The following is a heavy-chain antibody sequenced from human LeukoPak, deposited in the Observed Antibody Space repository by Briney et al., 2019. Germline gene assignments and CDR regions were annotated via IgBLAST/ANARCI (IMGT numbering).Heavy chain of an antibody. CDR1: GFTFSNAW. CDR2: IKSKTDGGTT. CDR3: TTLDGSSGWYYMDV. Sequence: PGGSLRLSCAASGFTFSNAWMSWVRQAPGKGLEWVGRIKSKTDGGTTDYAAPVKGRFTISRDDSKNTLYLQMNSLKTEDTAVYYCTTLDGSSGWYYMDVWGKGTTVTISS. J-gene: IGHJ6*03. V-gene: IGHV3-15*05. D-gene: IGHD6-19*01.